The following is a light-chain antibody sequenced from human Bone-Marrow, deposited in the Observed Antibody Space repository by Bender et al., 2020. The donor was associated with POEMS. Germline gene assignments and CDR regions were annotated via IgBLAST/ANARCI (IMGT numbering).Light chain of an antibody. V-gene: IGLV3-10*01. CDR1: ALPKKY. J-gene: IGLJ2*01. Sequence: SYEVTQPPSVSVSPGQTARITCSGDALPKKYAYWSQQKSGQAPVLFIYEDNKRPSGIPERLSGSSSGTMATLTISGAHVEGETDNYCYSRDSSGNHSFGGGTKVTVL. CDR2: EDN. CDR3: YSRDSSGNHS.